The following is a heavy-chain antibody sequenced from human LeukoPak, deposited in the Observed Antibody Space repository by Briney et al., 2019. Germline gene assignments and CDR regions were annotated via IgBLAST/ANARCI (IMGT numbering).Heavy chain of an antibody. CDR3: ARDVYCSGGSCYSGGIYYGMDV. Sequence: PGRSLRLSCAASGFAFSTLGMHWVRQAPGKGLEWVAVIWXXXSNKYYADSVKGRFTISRDNSKNTVYLQMNSLRAEDTAEYYCARDVYCSGGSCYSGGIYYGMDVWGQGTTVTVSS. CDR1: GFAFSTLG. CDR2: IWXXXSNK. D-gene: IGHD2-15*01. J-gene: IGHJ6*02. V-gene: IGHV3-33*01.